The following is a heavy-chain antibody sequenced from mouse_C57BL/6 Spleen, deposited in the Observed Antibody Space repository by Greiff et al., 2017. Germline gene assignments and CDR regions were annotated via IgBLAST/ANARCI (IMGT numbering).Heavy chain of an antibody. CDR1: GYAFSSSW. D-gene: IGHD2-4*01. Sequence: VMLVESGPELVKPGASVKISCKASGYAFSSSWMNWVKQRPGKGLEWIGRIYPGDGDTNYNGKFKGKATLTADKSSSTAYMQLSSLTSEDSAVYFCARGDYDLPSYWGQGTSVTVSS. CDR2: IYPGDGDT. J-gene: IGHJ4*01. V-gene: IGHV1-82*01. CDR3: ARGDYDLPSY.